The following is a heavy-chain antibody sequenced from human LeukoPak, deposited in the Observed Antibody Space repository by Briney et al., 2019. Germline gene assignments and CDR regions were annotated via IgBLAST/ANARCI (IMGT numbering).Heavy chain of an antibody. Sequence: GGSLRLSCAASGFTFDDHGMNWVRQAPGKGLEWVSGVTWNGGSTGYADSVKGRFTISRDNAKNSLYLQMSSLRAEDTALYYCARDRSYGAFASWGQGTLVTVSS. CDR3: ARDRSYGAFAS. CDR2: VTWNGGST. CDR1: GFTFDDHG. J-gene: IGHJ4*02. V-gene: IGHV3-20*04. D-gene: IGHD1-26*01.